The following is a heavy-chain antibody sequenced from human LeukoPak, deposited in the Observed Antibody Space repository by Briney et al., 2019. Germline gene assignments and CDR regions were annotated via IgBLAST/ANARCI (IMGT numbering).Heavy chain of an antibody. J-gene: IGHJ5*02. CDR2: INPNSGGT. Sequence: ASVKVSCKASGYTFTGYYMHWVRQAPGQGLEGMGRINPNSGGTNYAQKFQGRVTMTRDTSISTAYMELSRLRSDDTAVYYCARARDGYNYWFDPWGQGTLVTVSS. V-gene: IGHV1-2*06. CDR1: GYTFTGYY. D-gene: IGHD5-24*01. CDR3: ARARDGYNYWFDP.